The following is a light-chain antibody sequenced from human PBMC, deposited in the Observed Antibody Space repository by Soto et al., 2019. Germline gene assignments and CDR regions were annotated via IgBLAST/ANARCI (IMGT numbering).Light chain of an antibody. CDR3: QQYDNLPIT. Sequence: DIQMTQSPSTLSASVGDRVTITCRASQSISSWLAWYQQKPGKAPKLLIYKTSSLESGVPSGFSGSGSGTEFTLTISSLQPDDFATYYCQQYDNLPITFGQGTRLEIK. V-gene: IGKV1-5*03. CDR1: QSISSW. J-gene: IGKJ5*01. CDR2: KTS.